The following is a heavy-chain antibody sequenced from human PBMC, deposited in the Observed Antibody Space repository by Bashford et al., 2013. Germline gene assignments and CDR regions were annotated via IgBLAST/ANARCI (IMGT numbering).Heavy chain of an antibody. CDR2: IWFDGSNR. CDR3: ARDAAYDTGWYYFDN. Sequence: GGSLRLSCAASGFSFSDYGMHWVRQAPGKGLEWVAVIWFDGSNRFYADSVKGRFSISRDNSKNTLDLQMNSLRAEDTAVYFCARDAAYDTGWYYFDNWGQGTLVTVSS. J-gene: IGHJ4*02. CDR1: GFSFSDYG. D-gene: IGHD6-19*01. V-gene: IGHV3-33*01.